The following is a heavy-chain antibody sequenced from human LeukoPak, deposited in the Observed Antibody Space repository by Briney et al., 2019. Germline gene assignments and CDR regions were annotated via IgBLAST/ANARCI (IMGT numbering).Heavy chain of an antibody. CDR3: VKRLTLGDLSIKGAFAL. V-gene: IGHV3-23*01. D-gene: IGHD3-16*02. J-gene: IGHJ3*01. Sequence: GGSLRLSCAASGFTFSSYWMHWVRQAPGKGLEWVSAISGSGGSTYYADSVKGRFTISRDNSKNTLYLQMNSLRAEDTAVYYCVKRLTLGDLSIKGAFALWGQGTLVTVAS. CDR2: ISGSGGST. CDR1: GFTFSSYW.